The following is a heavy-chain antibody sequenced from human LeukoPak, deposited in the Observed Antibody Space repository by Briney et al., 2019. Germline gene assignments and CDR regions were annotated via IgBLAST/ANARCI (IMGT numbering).Heavy chain of an antibody. Sequence: SETLSLTCAVYGGSFSGYYWSRIRQPPGKGLEWIGEINHSGSTNYNPSLKSRVTISVDTSKNQFSLKLSSVTAADTAVYYCSVLGYCSSTSCYGWFDPWGQGTLVTVSS. V-gene: IGHV4-34*01. CDR3: SVLGYCSSTSCYGWFDP. J-gene: IGHJ5*02. D-gene: IGHD2-2*01. CDR2: INHSGST. CDR1: GGSFSGYY.